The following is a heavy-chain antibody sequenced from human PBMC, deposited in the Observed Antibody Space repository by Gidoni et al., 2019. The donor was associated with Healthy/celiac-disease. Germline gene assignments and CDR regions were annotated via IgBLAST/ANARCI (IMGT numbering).Heavy chain of an antibody. D-gene: IGHD3-10*01. CDR2: IIPILGIA. V-gene: IGHV1-69*08. CDR3: AREGADYGSGWARFDP. Sequence: QVQLVQSGAEVKKPGSSVKVSCKASGGTFSSYTISWVRQAPGQGLEWMGRIIPILGIANYAQKFQGRVTITADKSTSTAYMELSSLRSEDTAVYYCAREGADYGSGWARFDPWGQGTLVTVSS. CDR1: GGTFSSYT. J-gene: IGHJ5*02.